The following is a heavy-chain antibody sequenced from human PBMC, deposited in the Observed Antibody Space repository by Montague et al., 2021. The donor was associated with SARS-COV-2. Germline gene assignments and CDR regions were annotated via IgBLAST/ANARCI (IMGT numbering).Heavy chain of an antibody. CDR2: SYYSGNT. CDR1: GGSISSYY. Sequence: SETLSLTCIVSGGSISSYYWAWIRRPPGKALEWIGYSYYSGNTYYNPSLNSRVTLSVDTSKNHFSLKLSSVTAADTAVYYCARYVKVVDYQLHHPSVDVWGQGTTVTVSS. V-gene: IGHV4-59*08. J-gene: IGHJ6*02. CDR3: ARYVKVVDYQLHHPSVDV. D-gene: IGHD2-2*01.